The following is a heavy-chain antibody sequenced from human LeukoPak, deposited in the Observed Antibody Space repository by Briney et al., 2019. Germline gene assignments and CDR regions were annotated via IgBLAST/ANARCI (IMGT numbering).Heavy chain of an antibody. D-gene: IGHD3-10*01. V-gene: IGHV4-4*07. J-gene: IGHJ6*03. CDR1: GGSFSGYY. CDR2: IYTSGST. Sequence: PSETLSLTCAVYGGSFSGYYWSWIRQPAGKGLEWIGRIYTSGSTNYNPSLKSRVTMSVDTSKNQFSLKLSSVTAADTAVYYCARDRDYYGSGSYPRAYYYYYYMDVWGKGTTVTISS. CDR3: ARDRDYYGSGSYPRAYYYYYYMDV.